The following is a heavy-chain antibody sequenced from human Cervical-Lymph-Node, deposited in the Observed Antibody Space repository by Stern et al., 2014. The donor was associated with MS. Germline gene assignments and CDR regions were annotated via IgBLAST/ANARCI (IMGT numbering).Heavy chain of an antibody. CDR1: GYSFTSYY. J-gene: IGHJ5*02. D-gene: IGHD6-13*01. Sequence: EDQLVESGAEVKKPGESLKISCTGSGYSFTSYYILWVRHVPGKGLEWMGIIQPGDSETRYSPSFQGQVTISADKSINTAYLQWRSLKAPDTAMYYCARTRYSSSWYTFDPWGQGTLVTVSS. V-gene: IGHV5-51*03. CDR3: ARTRYSSSWYTFDP. CDR2: IQPGDSET.